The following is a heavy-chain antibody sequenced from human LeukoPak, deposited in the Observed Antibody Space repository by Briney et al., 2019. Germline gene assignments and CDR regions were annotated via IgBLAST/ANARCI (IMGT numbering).Heavy chain of an antibody. D-gene: IGHD3-22*01. CDR2: FGTRSTSI. CDR1: GFTFSGYS. V-gene: IGHV3-21*01. Sequence: GGSLRLSCTASGFTFSGYSMNWIRQAPGKGLEWVSSFGTRSTSIYHAGSVKGRFAISRDNAKNSLYLQMNSLRAEDTALYYCAREVSEGFDFWGQGTLVTASS. J-gene: IGHJ4*02. CDR3: AREVSEGFDF.